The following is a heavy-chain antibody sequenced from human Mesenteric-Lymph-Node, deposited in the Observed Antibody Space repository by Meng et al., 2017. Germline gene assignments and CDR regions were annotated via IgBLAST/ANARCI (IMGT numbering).Heavy chain of an antibody. CDR2: ISGSGSST. D-gene: IGHD3-10*01. V-gene: IGHV3-23*01. CDR3: AKENGRILWFRGILDY. Sequence: GESLKISCAASGFTFSSYAMSWVRQAPGKGLEWVSAISGSGSSTYYADSVKGRFTISRDNSKNTLYLQMNSLRAEDTAVYYCAKENGRILWFRGILDYWGQGTLVTVSS. J-gene: IGHJ4*02. CDR1: GFTFSSYA.